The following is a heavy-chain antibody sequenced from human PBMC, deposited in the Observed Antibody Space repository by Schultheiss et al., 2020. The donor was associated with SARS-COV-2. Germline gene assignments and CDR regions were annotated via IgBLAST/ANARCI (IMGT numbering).Heavy chain of an antibody. Sequence: SGPTLVKPTQTLTLTCTFSGFSLSTSGVGVGWIRQPPGKALEWLALIYWNDDKRYSPSLKSRLTITKDTSKNQVVLTMTNMDPVDTATYYCAHRSYCSSTSCYTPYYYYGMDVWGQGTTVTVSS. CDR3: AHRSYCSSTSCYTPYYYYGMDV. CDR1: GFSLSTSGVG. J-gene: IGHJ6*02. V-gene: IGHV2-5*01. D-gene: IGHD2-2*01. CDR2: IYWNDDK.